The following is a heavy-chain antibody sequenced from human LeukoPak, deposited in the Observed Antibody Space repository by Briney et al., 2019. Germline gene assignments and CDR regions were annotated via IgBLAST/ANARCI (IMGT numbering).Heavy chain of an antibody. Sequence: SETLSLICSVSGYSISSGYHWGWIRQPPGQGLEWIGSIYHSGRTYYNPSLKSRVTISVDTSKNQFSLNLSSVTAADTAVYYCATDHYSGSWYSGWGVNYYYYMDVWGKGTTVTVSS. J-gene: IGHJ6*03. V-gene: IGHV4-38-2*01. CDR3: ATDHYSGSWYSGWGVNYYYYMDV. CDR1: GYSISSGYH. CDR2: IYHSGRT. D-gene: IGHD6-13*01.